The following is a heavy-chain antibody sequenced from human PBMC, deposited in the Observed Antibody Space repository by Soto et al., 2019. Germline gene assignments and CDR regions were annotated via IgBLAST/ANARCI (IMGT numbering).Heavy chain of an antibody. CDR3: ARELSWSGRDY. Sequence: EVQLVESGGDLVQPGGSLRLSCVASGFSFGHFWMSWVRQAPGKGLEWVANMKGDGTMINHAASVRGRFTISRDNAKNSLYLYMTGLRAGDTALYYCARELSWSGRDYWGQGTLVTVAS. CDR1: GFSFGHFW. V-gene: IGHV3-7*01. J-gene: IGHJ4*02. CDR2: MKGDGTMI. D-gene: IGHD3-10*01.